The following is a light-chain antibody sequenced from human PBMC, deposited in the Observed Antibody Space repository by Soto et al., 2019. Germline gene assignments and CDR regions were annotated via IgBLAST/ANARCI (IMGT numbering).Light chain of an antibody. CDR2: GAS. V-gene: IGKV3-15*01. J-gene: IGKJ4*01. CDR3: QQYNDWPLT. CDR1: QSVKNN. Sequence: EKVMTQSPAALSVSPGERATLSCRASQSVKNNLVWYQQKPGQAPRLLLYGASTRATGIPARFSGSASGTEFTLTISSLQSEDSAVYYCQQYNDWPLTFGGGTKVDIK.